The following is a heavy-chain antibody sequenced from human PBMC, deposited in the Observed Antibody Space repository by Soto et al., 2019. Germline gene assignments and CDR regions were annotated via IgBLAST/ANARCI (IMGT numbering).Heavy chain of an antibody. J-gene: IGHJ6*02. CDR2: ISGYNGNT. CDR3: AREGPAPYYHDGLDV. Sequence: QVQLVQSGGEVKKPGASVKVSCKTSGYSFTTYGISWVRQAPGQGLEWMGWISGYNGNTNYAQKFPGRVTMTTDTSTSTAHMELRSRRADDTAVYYCAREGPAPYYHDGLDVWGQGSTVAVSS. V-gene: IGHV1-18*01. CDR1: GYSFTTYG.